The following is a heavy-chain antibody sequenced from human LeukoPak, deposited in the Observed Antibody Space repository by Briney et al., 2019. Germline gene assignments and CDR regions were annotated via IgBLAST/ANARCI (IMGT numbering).Heavy chain of an antibody. CDR2: IHSGGTT. J-gene: IGHJ4*02. V-gene: IGHV4-4*07. Sequence: SETLSLTCTVSGDSISDDYYTWKRQPAGKGLEWIGRIHSGGTTNYNPSLMSRVTLSIDKSKKHISLRLTSVTAADTALYYCAREITLLPAASGGHDYWGQGTLVTVSS. D-gene: IGHD2-2*01. CDR3: AREITLLPAASGGHDY. CDR1: GDSISDDY.